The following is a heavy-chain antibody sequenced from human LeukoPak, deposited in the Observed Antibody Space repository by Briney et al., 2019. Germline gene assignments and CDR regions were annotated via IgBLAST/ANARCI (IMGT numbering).Heavy chain of an antibody. CDR3: ARGGPSYALDY. CDR1: GYKFTVYS. V-gene: IGHV5-51*01. J-gene: IGHJ4*02. D-gene: IGHD3-16*01. CDR2: IYPGDSDT. Sequence: GESLKISCKGSGYKFTVYSIGWVRQMPGKGLEWMGIIYPGDSDTRYSPSFQGQVTISVDKSVTTAYLQWSSLKASDTAMYYCARGGPSYALDYWGQGTLVTVSS.